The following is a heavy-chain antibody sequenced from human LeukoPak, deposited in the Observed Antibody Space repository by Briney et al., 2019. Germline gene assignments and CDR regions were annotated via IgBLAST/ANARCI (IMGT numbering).Heavy chain of an antibody. CDR2: IYPGDSDT. V-gene: IGHV5-51*01. J-gene: IGHJ6*03. Sequence: GESLKISCKGSGYSFTSYWIGWVRQMPGKGLEWMGIIYPGDSDTRYSPSFQGQVTISADKSISTAYLQWSSLKASDTAMYYCARHANYCSSTSCYDGYYYYYMDVWGKGTTVTTSS. CDR1: GYSFTSYW. CDR3: ARHANYCSSTSCYDGYYYYYMDV. D-gene: IGHD2-2*01.